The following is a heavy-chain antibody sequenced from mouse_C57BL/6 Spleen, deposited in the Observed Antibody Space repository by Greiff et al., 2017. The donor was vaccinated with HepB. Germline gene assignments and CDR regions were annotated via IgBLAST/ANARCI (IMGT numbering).Heavy chain of an antibody. CDR2: IWSDGST. Sequence: VKVEESGPGLVAPSQSLSITCTVSGFSLTSYGVHWVRQPPGKGLEWLVVIWSDGSTTYNSALKSRLSISKDNSKSQVFLKMNSLQTDDTAMYYCARQGGSSSYWYFDVWGTGTTVTVSS. J-gene: IGHJ1*03. CDR3: ARQGGSSSYWYFDV. V-gene: IGHV2-6-1*01. D-gene: IGHD1-1*01. CDR1: GFSLTSYG.